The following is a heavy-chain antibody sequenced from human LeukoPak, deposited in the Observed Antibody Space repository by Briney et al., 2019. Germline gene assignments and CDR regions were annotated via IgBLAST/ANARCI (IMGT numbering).Heavy chain of an antibody. V-gene: IGHV4-59*08. CDR2: IYYSGST. D-gene: IGHD6-13*01. J-gene: IGHJ1*01. CDR3: ARLPGIAAV. Sequence: KSSETLSLTCTVSGGSTSRYYWSWIRQPPGKSLEWLGYIYYSGSTTYNPSLKSRVTISIDTSNNRFSLNLTSVTAADTAVYYCARLPGIAAVWGQGTLVIVSS. CDR1: GGSTSRYY.